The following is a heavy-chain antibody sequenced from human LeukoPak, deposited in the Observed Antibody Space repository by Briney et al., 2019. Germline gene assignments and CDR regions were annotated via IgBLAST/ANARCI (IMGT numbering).Heavy chain of an antibody. Sequence: GESLRIPCKGSGYSFTSYWISWVRQIPGKGLGWMGRIDPIDSYTNSTPSFQGHVTISADKSISTAYLQWSSLKASDTAMYYCARHGFPVALGAYGMDVWGRGTTVTVSS. CDR2: IDPIDSYT. CDR3: ARHGFPVALGAYGMDV. V-gene: IGHV5-10-1*01. D-gene: IGHD4-23*01. J-gene: IGHJ6*02. CDR1: GYSFTSYW.